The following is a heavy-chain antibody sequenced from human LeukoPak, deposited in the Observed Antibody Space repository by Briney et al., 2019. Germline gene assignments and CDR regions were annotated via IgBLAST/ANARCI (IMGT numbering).Heavy chain of an antibody. Sequence: ASVKVSCKASGYTFTGYYMHWVRQAPGQGLEWMGWINPNSGGTNYAQKFQGRVAMTRDTSISTAYMELSRLRSDDTAVYYCAREGSHTDAFDIWGQGTMVTVSS. J-gene: IGHJ3*02. CDR1: GYTFTGYY. CDR2: INPNSGGT. V-gene: IGHV1-2*02. D-gene: IGHD3-10*01. CDR3: AREGSHTDAFDI.